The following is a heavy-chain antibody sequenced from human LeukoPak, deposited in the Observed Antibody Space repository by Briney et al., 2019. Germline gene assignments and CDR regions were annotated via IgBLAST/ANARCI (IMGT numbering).Heavy chain of an antibody. Sequence: SQTLSLTCTVSGVAITSHYWSWVRKPPGKGLRWIGNFYDSKSIHYTSSLTSPVTIAVDTSKNQFSLSPRSATAADTALYYCGRVLHNYYYLDFWGKGTTVTVSS. J-gene: IGHJ6*03. D-gene: IGHD3-3*01. CDR2: FYDSKSI. CDR3: GRVLHNYYYLDF. CDR1: GVAITSHY. V-gene: IGHV4-59*11.